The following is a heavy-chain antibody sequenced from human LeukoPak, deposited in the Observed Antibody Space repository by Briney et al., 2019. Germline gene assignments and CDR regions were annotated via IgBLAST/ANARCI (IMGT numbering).Heavy chain of an antibody. D-gene: IGHD3-22*01. CDR2: INLNGGST. CDR3: ARVHPTYYYDISGSPGAFDI. V-gene: IGHV1-46*01. Sequence: ASVKVSCKASGYTFTSYDINWVRQAPGQGLEWMGIINLNGGSTTYAQKFQGRVTMTRDTSTSTVYMELSSLRSDDTAVYYCARVHPTYYYDISGSPGAFDIWGQGTMVTVSS. J-gene: IGHJ3*02. CDR1: GYTFTSYD.